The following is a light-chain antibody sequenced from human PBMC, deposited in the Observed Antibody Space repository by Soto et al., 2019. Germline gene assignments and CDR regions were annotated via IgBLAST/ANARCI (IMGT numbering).Light chain of an antibody. CDR1: QSLVYSDGNTY. J-gene: IGKJ4*01. V-gene: IGKV2-30*01. CDR2: KVS. CDR3: MLGTYWPRLT. Sequence: DVVMTQSPLSLPVTLGQPASISCRSSQSLVYSDGNTYLNWFHQRPGQSPRRLIYKVSNRDSGVPDRFSGCGSGTDFTLKISRVEAEYVGVYYCMLGTYWPRLTCGGGSKVEIK.